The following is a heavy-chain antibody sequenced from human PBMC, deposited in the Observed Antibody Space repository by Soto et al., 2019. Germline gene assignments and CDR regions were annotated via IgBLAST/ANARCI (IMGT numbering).Heavy chain of an antibody. V-gene: IGHV3-23*01. Sequence: EVQLLESGGGLVQPGGSLRLSCTASGFTFSNYAMSWVRQAPGKGLEWVSAITRTDSTYYADSVKGRFTISRDNSRNTLYLQMNSLGAEDAALYYCAKALVGEVGATGYWGQGTLVTVSS. J-gene: IGHJ4*02. CDR1: GFTFSNYA. CDR3: AKALVGEVGATGY. D-gene: IGHD1-26*01. CDR2: ITRTDST.